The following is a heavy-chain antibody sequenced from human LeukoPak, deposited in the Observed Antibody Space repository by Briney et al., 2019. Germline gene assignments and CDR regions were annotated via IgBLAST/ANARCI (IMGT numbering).Heavy chain of an antibody. CDR1: GFTFSSYA. CDR2: ISGSGGST. D-gene: IGHD5-18*01. J-gene: IGHJ4*02. Sequence: PGGSLRLSCAASGFTFSSYAMSWVRQAPGKGLEWVSAISGSGGSTYYADSVKGRFTISRDNSKNTLYLQMNSLRAEDTAVYYCARGFRSGYSYGPFDYWGQGTLVTVSS. V-gene: IGHV3-23*01. CDR3: ARGFRSGYSYGPFDY.